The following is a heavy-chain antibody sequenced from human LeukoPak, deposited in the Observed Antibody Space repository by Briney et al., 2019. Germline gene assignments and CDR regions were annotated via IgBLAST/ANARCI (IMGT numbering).Heavy chain of an antibody. CDR2: ISSSADNT. CDR3: ARHRGYDFWSGDYY. CDR1: GFTFSDSY. J-gene: IGHJ4*02. D-gene: IGHD3-3*01. V-gene: IGHV3-11*01. Sequence: GGSLRLSCAASGFTFSDSYMNWIRQAPGKGLEWVSQISSSADNTYYADAVKGRFTISRDNAKNSLYLQMNSLRAEDTALYYCARHRGYDFWSGDYYWGQGALVTVSS.